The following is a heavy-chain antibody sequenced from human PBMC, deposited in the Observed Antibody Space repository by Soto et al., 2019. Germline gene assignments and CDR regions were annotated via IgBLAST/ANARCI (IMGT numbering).Heavy chain of an antibody. CDR1: GASISSGAYY. CDR3: ARALRVATFSY. Sequence: SETLSLTCNVSGASISSGAYYWTWIRQRPGKGLEWIGFIYYSGTTYYNPSLKSRVTISGDTSKNRFSLKLTSVTAADTAVYYCARALRVATFSYWGQGALVTVSS. D-gene: IGHD5-12*01. J-gene: IGHJ4*02. CDR2: IYYSGTT. V-gene: IGHV4-31*03.